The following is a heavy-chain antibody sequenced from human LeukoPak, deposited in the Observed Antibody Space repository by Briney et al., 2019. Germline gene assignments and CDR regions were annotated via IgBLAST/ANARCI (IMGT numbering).Heavy chain of an antibody. CDR3: AGDFYGSGSYRPAFDY. D-gene: IGHD3-10*01. Sequence: ASVKLSCKTSGAVFSDYPVSWVRLAPGQGLEWMGGIIPVFGTTTDAPKFQGRVSLSIHESAGTAYMELRDLTFEDTAIYYCAGDFYGSGSYRPAFDYWGQGTLVTVSS. V-gene: IGHV1-69*05. J-gene: IGHJ4*02. CDR1: GAVFSDYP. CDR2: IIPVFGTT.